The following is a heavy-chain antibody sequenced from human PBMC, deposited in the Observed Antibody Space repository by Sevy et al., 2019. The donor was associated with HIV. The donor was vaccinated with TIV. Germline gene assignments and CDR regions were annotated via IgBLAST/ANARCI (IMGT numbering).Heavy chain of an antibody. D-gene: IGHD3-10*01. V-gene: IGHV5-51*01. Sequence: GESLKISCKGSGYSFSTYWIGWVRQMPGKGLEWMGIIYPGDSDSRYSPSFQGQVTFSADKSINTAYLQWSSLKASDTAMYYCARLPDSGSYFSGAHYYFDYWGQGTLVTVSS. CDR1: GYSFSTYW. CDR3: ARLPDSGSYFSGAHYYFDY. J-gene: IGHJ4*02. CDR2: IYPGDSDS.